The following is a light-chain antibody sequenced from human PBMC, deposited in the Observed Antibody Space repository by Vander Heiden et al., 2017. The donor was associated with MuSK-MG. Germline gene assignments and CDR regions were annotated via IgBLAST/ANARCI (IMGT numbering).Light chain of an antibody. J-gene: IGKJ4*01. CDR1: QHINTL. Sequence: DLQLTPSPPSLSASVGDSLTIPCRASQHINTLLNSSQQKPGKAPKLLIYIASNLQSGVPSRCSGSGCGTDFTLMISGRQQEDFAADYCQQNDSHPPIIFGGGTKVEIK. V-gene: IGKV1-39*01. CDR2: IAS. CDR3: QQNDSHPPII.